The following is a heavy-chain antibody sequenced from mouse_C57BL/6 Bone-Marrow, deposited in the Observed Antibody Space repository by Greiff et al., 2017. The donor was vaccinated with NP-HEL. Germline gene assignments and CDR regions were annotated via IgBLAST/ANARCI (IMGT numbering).Heavy chain of an antibody. Sequence: QVQLKESGAELMKPGASVKLSCKATGYTFTGYWIEWVKQRPGHGLEWIGEILPGSGSTNYNEKFKGKATFTADTSSNTAYMQLSSLTTEDSAIYYCAIKGLFITTVVAIDYWGQGTTLTVSS. J-gene: IGHJ2*01. V-gene: IGHV1-9*01. CDR2: ILPGSGST. D-gene: IGHD1-1*01. CDR1: GYTFTGYW. CDR3: AIKGLFITTVVAIDY.